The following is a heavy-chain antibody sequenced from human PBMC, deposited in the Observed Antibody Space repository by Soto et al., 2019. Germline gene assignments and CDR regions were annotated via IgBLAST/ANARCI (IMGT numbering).Heavy chain of an antibody. CDR3: ARHRKYGFDY. CDR2: IDPSDSYT. V-gene: IGHV5-10-1*01. D-gene: IGHD3-10*01. CDR1: GYSFTNYW. J-gene: IGHJ4*02. Sequence: GESLKISCKGSGYSFTNYWINWVRQMPGKGLEWMGRIDPSDSYTKYSPSFQGHVTISGDKSISTAYLQWSSLKASDTAIYYCARHRKYGFDYWGQGTLVTVS.